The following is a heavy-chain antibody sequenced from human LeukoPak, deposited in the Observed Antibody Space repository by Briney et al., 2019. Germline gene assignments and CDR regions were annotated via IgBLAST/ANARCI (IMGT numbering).Heavy chain of an antibody. CDR2: IIPIFGTA. CDR3: ARDGGSSTIFGVVIPYFDY. D-gene: IGHD3-3*01. V-gene: IGHV1-69*05. J-gene: IGHJ4*02. Sequence: SVKVSCKASGGTFSSYAISWERQAPRQGLEWMGGIIPIFGTANYAQKFQGRVTITTDESTSTAYMELSSLRSEDTAVYYCARDGGSSTIFGVVIPYFDYWGQGTLVTVSS. CDR1: GGTFSSYA.